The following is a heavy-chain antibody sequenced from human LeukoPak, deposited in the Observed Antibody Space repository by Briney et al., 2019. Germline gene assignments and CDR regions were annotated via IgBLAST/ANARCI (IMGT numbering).Heavy chain of an antibody. J-gene: IGHJ6*02. CDR2: IIPIFGTA. CDR1: GGTFSSYA. D-gene: IGHD4-17*01. CDR3: ARVPTVGGYYYGMDV. V-gene: IGHV1-69*13. Sequence: SVKVSCKASGGTFSSYAISWVRQAPGQGLEWMGGIIPIFGTANYAQKFQGRVTITADESTSTAYMELSSLRSEDTAVYYCARVPTVGGYYYGMDVWGQGTTVTVSS.